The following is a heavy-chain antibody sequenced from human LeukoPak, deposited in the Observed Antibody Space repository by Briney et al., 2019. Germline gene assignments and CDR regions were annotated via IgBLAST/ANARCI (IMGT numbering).Heavy chain of an antibody. V-gene: IGHV3-30*03. D-gene: IGHD3-16*01. CDR1: GFTFSSYG. Sequence: SGRSLRLSCAASGFTFSSYGMHWVRQAPGKGLEWVAVISYDGSNKYYADSVKGRFTISRDNSKNTLYLQMNSLRAEDTAVYYCARRWGDSGWFDPWGQGTLVTVSS. CDR2: ISYDGSNK. J-gene: IGHJ5*02. CDR3: ARRWGDSGWFDP.